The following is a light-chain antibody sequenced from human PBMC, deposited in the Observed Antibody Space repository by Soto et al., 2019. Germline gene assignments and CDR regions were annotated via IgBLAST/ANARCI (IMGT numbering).Light chain of an antibody. V-gene: IGKV1-39*01. CDR2: AAS. CDR3: QQSYSTLLT. CDR1: QSINSF. J-gene: IGKJ4*01. Sequence: DIQMTQSPSSLSASVGDRVTITCRASQSINSFLNWYQQKPGKAPKLLLYAASSLQSGVPSRFSGSGSGTDFTLTISSLQPEDFATYYCQQSYSTLLTVGGGTKVESK.